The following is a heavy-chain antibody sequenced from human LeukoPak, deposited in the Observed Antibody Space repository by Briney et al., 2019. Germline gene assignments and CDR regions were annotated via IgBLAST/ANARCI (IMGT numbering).Heavy chain of an antibody. J-gene: IGHJ5*02. V-gene: IGHV4-39*07. D-gene: IGHD4-17*01. Sequence: KPSETLSLTCTVSGGSISSSSYYWGWIRQPPGKGLEWIGEINHSGNTNYNPSLKSRVTISVNTSKNQFSLKLNSVTAADTAVYYCARRFPKRYADYANWFDPWGQGTLVTVSS. CDR3: ARRFPKRYADYANWFDP. CDR2: INHSGNT. CDR1: GGSISSSSYY.